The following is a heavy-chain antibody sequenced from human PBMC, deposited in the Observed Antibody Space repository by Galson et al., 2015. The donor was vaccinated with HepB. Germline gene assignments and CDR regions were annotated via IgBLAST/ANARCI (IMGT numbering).Heavy chain of an antibody. Sequence: SLRLSCAASGFTFSSYGMNWVRQAPGKGLEWVAVIWYDGSKKYYADSVKGRFTISRDNSKNTLYLQMNSLRDEDTAVYYCARARSTSFYSDNWGQGALVTVSS. CDR1: GFTFSSYG. J-gene: IGHJ4*02. CDR2: IWYDGSKK. CDR3: ARARSTSFYSDN. D-gene: IGHD2-2*02. V-gene: IGHV3-33*01.